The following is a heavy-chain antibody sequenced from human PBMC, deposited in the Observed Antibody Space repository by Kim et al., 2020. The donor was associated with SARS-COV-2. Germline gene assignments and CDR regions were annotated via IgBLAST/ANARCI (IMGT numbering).Heavy chain of an antibody. J-gene: IGHJ4*02. V-gene: IGHV4-39*02. CDR1: GGSISSSSYY. Sequence: SETLSLTCTVSGGSISSSSYYWGWIRQPPGKGLEWIGSIYYSGSTYYNPSLKSRVTISVNTSKNQFSLKLSSVTAADTAVYYCAKDDGEGGLDYWGQGTLVTVSS. CDR2: IYYSGST. D-gene: IGHD3-10*01. CDR3: AKDDGEGGLDY.